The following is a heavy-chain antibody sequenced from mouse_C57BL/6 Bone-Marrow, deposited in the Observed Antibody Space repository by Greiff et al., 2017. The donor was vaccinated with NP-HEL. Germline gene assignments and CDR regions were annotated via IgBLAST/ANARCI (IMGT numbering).Heavy chain of an antibody. Sequence: VQLQQSGAELVRPGASVKLSCTASGFNIKDDYMHWVKQRPEQGLEWIGWIDPENGDTEYASKFQGKATITADTSSNTAYRQISSLTSEDTAVYYCTTTPVDYWGQGTTLTVSA. J-gene: IGHJ2*01. CDR1: GFNIKDDY. CDR3: TTTPVDY. V-gene: IGHV14-4*01. CDR2: IDPENGDT.